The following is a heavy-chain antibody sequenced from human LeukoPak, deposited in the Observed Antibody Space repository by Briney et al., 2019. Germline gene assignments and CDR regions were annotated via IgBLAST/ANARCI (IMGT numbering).Heavy chain of an antibody. CDR1: GGTFSSYA. CDR3: ARGGFDYDSRGFDY. J-gene: IGHJ4*02. V-gene: IGHV1-18*01. Sequence: ASVKVSCKASGGTFSSYAISWVRQAPGQGLEWMGWISAYNGNTNYAQKLQGRVTMTTDTSTSTAYMELRSLRSDDTAVYYCARGGFDYDSRGFDYWGQGTLVTVSS. CDR2: ISAYNGNT. D-gene: IGHD3-22*01.